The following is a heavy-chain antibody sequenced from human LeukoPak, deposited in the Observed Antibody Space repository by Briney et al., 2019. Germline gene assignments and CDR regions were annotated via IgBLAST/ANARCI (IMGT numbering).Heavy chain of an antibody. J-gene: IGHJ4*02. D-gene: IGHD1-1*01. V-gene: IGHV3-48*01. CDR2: IGIDSGKT. CDR3: ARDYRYAFDN. CDR1: GFTFSDYS. Sequence: GWSLRLSCAASGFTFSDYSMNWVRQAPGKGLEWISYIGIDSGKTKYADSVKGRFTISGDKAESSLYLQMSSLRVEDTAVYYCARDYRYAFDNWGQGTLVTVSS.